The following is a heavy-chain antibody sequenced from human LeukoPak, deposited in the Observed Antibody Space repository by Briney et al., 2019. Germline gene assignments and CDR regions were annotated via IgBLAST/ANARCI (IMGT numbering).Heavy chain of an antibody. CDR3: ATTGGEGNFDN. J-gene: IGHJ4*02. V-gene: IGHV4-34*01. D-gene: IGHD3-16*01. CDR2: SNHIGDT. Sequence: SETLSLTCAVSGGSLSGYYWNWIRQPPGKGLEWIGESNHIGDTNYRASVKNRINILVDTSKNQVTLSLTSVTAADTAVYYCATTGGEGNFDNWGQGALVTVSS. CDR1: GGSLSGYY.